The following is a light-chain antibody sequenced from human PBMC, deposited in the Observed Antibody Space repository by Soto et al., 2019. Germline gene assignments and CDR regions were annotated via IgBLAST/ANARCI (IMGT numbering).Light chain of an antibody. V-gene: IGLV2-14*01. CDR2: EVR. J-gene: IGLJ1*01. CDR1: SSDIGGYDY. CDR3: CSYTRTSNHYF. Sequence: QSVLTQPASVSGSPGQSITISCTGTSSDIGGYDYVSWYQQRPGKAPKLMIYEVRYRPSGVSNHFSGSKSGNTASLTISGLQAEDEADYYCCSYTRTSNHYFFGSGTKVTV.